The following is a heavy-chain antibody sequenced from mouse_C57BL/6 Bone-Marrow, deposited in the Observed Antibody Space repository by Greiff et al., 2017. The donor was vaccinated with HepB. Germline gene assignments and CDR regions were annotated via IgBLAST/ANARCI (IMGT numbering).Heavy chain of an antibody. Sequence: EVKVVESGGGLVQPGGSLKLSCAASGFTFSDYYMYWVRQTPEKRLEWVAYISNGGGSTYYPDTVKGRFTISRDNAKNTLYLQMSRLKSEDTAMYYCARQNYYFNYYFDYWGQGTTLTVSS. D-gene: IGHD1-1*01. J-gene: IGHJ2*01. CDR1: GFTFSDYY. CDR2: ISNGGGST. CDR3: ARQNYYFNYYFDY. V-gene: IGHV5-12*01.